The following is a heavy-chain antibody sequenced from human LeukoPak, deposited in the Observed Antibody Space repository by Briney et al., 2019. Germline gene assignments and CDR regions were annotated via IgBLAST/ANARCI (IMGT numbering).Heavy chain of an antibody. CDR2: ISSGSGTS. V-gene: IGHV3-48*02. Sequence: GGSLRLSCAASGFTFSSCSMTWVRQAPGKGLEWVSYISSGSGTSTYAESVKGRFTISRDTAKNSLYLQMNSLRDEDTGVYYCASTYIAAAGFDYWGQGTLVTVSS. CDR1: GFTFSSCS. J-gene: IGHJ4*02. D-gene: IGHD6-13*01. CDR3: ASTYIAAAGFDY.